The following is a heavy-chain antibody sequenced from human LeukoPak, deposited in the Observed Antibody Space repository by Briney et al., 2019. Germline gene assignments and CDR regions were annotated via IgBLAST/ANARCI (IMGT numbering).Heavy chain of an antibody. CDR3: ARDTGVWFGEDNWFDP. Sequence: KPGGSLRLSCAASGFTFSSYSMNWVRQAPGKGLEWVSSISSSSSYIYYADSVKGRFTISRDNAKNSLYLQMNSLRAEDTAVYYCARDTGVWFGEDNWFDPWGQGTLVTVSS. V-gene: IGHV3-21*01. CDR2: ISSSSSYI. D-gene: IGHD3-10*01. CDR1: GFTFSSYS. J-gene: IGHJ5*02.